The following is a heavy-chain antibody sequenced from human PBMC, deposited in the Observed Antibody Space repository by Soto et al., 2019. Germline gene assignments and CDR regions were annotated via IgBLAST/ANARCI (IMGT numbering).Heavy chain of an antibody. V-gene: IGHV3-53*01. CDR1: GFTVSTNY. J-gene: IGHJ3*02. Sequence: VGSLRLSYAASGFTVSTNYISWVRQAPGKGLEWVSIIYSGGKTYYADSVKGRFVISRDNSKNTLYLQMNSLRVEDTAVYYCARMASLREWLVNAFDMWGQGTTVTVSS. CDR3: ARMASLREWLVNAFDM. CDR2: IYSGGKT. D-gene: IGHD6-19*01.